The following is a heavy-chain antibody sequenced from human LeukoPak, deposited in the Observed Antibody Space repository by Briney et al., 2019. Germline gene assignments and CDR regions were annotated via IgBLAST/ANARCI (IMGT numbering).Heavy chain of an antibody. V-gene: IGHV3-66*01. CDR1: EITVSSSY. CDR2: THRGGST. Sequence: GVSLRLSCAASEITVSSSYMSWVRQAPGEGLEWVSVTHRGGSTYYADSVKGRFTVSRDTSKNTLFLQMNSLRAEDAAVYYCAGSGGYYYGGFEYWGQGTLVTVSS. J-gene: IGHJ4*02. D-gene: IGHD3-22*01. CDR3: AGSGGYYYGGFEY.